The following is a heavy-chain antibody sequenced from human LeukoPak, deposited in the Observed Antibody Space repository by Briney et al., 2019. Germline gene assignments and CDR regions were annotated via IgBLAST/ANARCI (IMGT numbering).Heavy chain of an antibody. CDR1: GFSFSSYT. CDR3: AKLILGVTYYFDY. CDR2: ISVDSGST. Sequence: GGSLRLSCAASGFSFSSYTMSWVRQAPGKGLEWVSSISVDSGSTTYADSVKGRFTISRDNSKNTLYLQMNSLRAEDTAVYYCAKLILGVTYYFDYWGQGTLVTVSS. D-gene: IGHD3-22*01. J-gene: IGHJ4*02. V-gene: IGHV3-23*01.